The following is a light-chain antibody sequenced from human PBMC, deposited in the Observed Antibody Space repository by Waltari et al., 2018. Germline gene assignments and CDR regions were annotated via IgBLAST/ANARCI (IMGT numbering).Light chain of an antibody. Sequence: IVLTQSPDTLSLSPGERATLSCRASQRVSNYVAWYQQKRGQAPRLLLYDASNRATGIPARFGGSGCGTAFTLTISSLEPEHFAGYFCQQRSHWPWTFGQGTKVEIK. CDR3: QQRSHWPWT. J-gene: IGKJ1*01. V-gene: IGKV3-11*01. CDR2: DAS. CDR1: QRVSNY.